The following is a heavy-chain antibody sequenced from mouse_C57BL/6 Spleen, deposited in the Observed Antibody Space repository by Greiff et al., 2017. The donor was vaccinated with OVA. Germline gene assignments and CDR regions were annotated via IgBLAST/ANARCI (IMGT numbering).Heavy chain of an antibody. V-gene: IGHV1-61*01. J-gene: IGHJ3*01. D-gene: IGHD2-3*01. Sequence: QVQLQQPGAELVRPGSSVKLSCKASGYTFTSYWMDWVKQRPGQGLEWIGNIYPSDSETHYNQKFKDKATLTVDKSSSTAYMQLSSLTSEVSAVYYCARGGGLLPFAYWGQGTLVTVSA. CDR1: GYTFTSYW. CDR3: ARGGGLLPFAY. CDR2: IYPSDSET.